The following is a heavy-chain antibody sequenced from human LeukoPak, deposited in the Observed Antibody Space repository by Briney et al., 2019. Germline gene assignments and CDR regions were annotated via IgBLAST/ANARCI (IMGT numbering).Heavy chain of an antibody. Sequence: GGSLRLSCAASGFTFSSYWMNWARQAPGKGLEWVASINHNGNVNYYVDSVKGRFTISRDNAKNSLYLQMNSLRAEDTAVYYCARDTDYGDYVYAFDIWGQGTMVTVSS. V-gene: IGHV3-7*03. J-gene: IGHJ3*02. D-gene: IGHD4-17*01. CDR1: GFTFSSYW. CDR2: INHNGNVN. CDR3: ARDTDYGDYVYAFDI.